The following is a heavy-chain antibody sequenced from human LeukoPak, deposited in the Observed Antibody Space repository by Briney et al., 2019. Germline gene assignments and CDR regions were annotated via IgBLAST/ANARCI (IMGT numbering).Heavy chain of an antibody. CDR3: ARSLLFGELSH. CDR1: GGSISSSSYY. D-gene: IGHD3-10*02. J-gene: IGHJ4*02. Sequence: SETLSLTCTVSGGSISSSSYYWSWIRQPPGKGLEWIGYIYYSGSTNYNPSLKSRVTISVDTSKNQFSLKLSSVTAADTAVYYCARSLLFGELSHWGQGTLVTVSS. CDR2: IYYSGST. V-gene: IGHV4-61*01.